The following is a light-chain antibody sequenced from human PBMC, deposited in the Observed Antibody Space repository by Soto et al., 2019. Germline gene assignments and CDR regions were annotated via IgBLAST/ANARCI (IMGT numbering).Light chain of an antibody. J-gene: IGKJ1*01. Sequence: DIQMTQSPSTLSASVGDRVTITCRASQSISGWLAWYQQKPGKAPKLLIYTASTLASGVPLRFSGGGSGTEFTLTISSLQPDDFATYYCQQYNSYSVTFGQGTKVEI. CDR3: QQYNSYSVT. CDR2: TAS. CDR1: QSISGW. V-gene: IGKV1-5*03.